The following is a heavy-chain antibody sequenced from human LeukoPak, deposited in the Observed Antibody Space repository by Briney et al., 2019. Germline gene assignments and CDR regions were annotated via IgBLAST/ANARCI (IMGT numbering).Heavy chain of an antibody. CDR2: INHSGSA. D-gene: IGHD4-17*01. CDR3: ARGQGTVTTH. V-gene: IGHV4-34*01. J-gene: IGHJ4*02. CDR1: GGSFSGYY. Sequence: SETLSLTCAVSGGSFSGYYWTWIRQPPGRGLEWIGEINHSGSANYNPSLMSRVAISLDTSKNHFSLNLSSVTAADTAVYYCARGQGTVTTHWGQGTLVTVSS.